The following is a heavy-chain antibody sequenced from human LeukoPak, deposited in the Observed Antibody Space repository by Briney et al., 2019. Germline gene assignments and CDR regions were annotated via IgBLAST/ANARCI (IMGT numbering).Heavy chain of an antibody. D-gene: IGHD3-3*01. CDR3: AREFWSGYYFDY. Sequence: SETLSLTCTVSGGSISSGTYYWSWIRQPAGKGLEWIGRIYTSGSTNYNPSLKSRVTISVDTSKNQFSLKLSSVTAADTAVYYCAREFWSGYYFDYWGQGTLVTVSS. CDR1: GGSISSGTYY. J-gene: IGHJ4*02. V-gene: IGHV4-61*02. CDR2: IYTSGST.